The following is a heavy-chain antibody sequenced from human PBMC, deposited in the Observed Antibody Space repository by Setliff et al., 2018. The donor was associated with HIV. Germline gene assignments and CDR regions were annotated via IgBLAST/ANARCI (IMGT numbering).Heavy chain of an antibody. D-gene: IGHD3-10*01. CDR2: ISVYNADT. CDR1: GYTLTEVS. V-gene: IGHV1-18*01. J-gene: IGHJ4*02. Sequence: ASVKVSCKISGYTLTEVSMHGVRQAPGKGLEWMAWISVYNADTNVAPGFRGRVTLTTHTSTTTAYMELTGLTSDDTAVYYCATDRTQTGMIMLRGRLTDPARYPLDYWGQGTLVTVSS. CDR3: ATDRTQTGMIMLRGRLTDPARYPLDY.